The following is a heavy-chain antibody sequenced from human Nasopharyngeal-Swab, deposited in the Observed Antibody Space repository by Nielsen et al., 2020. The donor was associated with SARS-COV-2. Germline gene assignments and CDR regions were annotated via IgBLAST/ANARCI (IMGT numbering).Heavy chain of an antibody. Sequence: GESLKISCAASGFTFNNYNFNWVRQAPGKGLEWVSSISCSRSYIYYADSVKGRFTISRDNSKNSLYLQMNSLRAEDTAVYYCARDGLDYDFWSAYFMDVWGQGTTVTVSS. CDR3: ARDGLDYDFWSAYFMDV. CDR2: ISCSRSYI. V-gene: IGHV3-21*01. J-gene: IGHJ6*02. CDR1: GFTFNNYN. D-gene: IGHD3-3*01.